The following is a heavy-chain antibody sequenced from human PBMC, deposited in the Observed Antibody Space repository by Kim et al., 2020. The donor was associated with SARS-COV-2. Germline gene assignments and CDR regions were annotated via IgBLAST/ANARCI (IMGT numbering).Heavy chain of an antibody. D-gene: IGHD6-13*01. CDR3: AKGHCIGIAAAGGGFDY. J-gene: IGHJ4*02. Sequence: VKCQFTISRDNSKNTMYRQMNSRRAETTAVYYCAKGHCIGIAAAGGGFDYWGQGTLVTVSS. V-gene: IGHV3-23*01.